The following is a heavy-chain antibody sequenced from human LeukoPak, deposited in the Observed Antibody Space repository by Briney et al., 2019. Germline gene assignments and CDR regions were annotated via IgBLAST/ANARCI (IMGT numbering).Heavy chain of an antibody. J-gene: IGHJ4*02. CDR1: GFTVSSNY. V-gene: IGHV3-53*01. CDR3: ARLRWGHYFDY. CDR2: IYSGGST. D-gene: IGHD3-16*01. Sequence: GGSLRLSCAASGFTVSSNYMSWVRQAPGKGLEWVSVIYSGGSTYYADSVKGRFTISRDNSKNTLYLQMNSLRAEDTAVYYCARLRWGHYFDYWGQGTLVTVSS.